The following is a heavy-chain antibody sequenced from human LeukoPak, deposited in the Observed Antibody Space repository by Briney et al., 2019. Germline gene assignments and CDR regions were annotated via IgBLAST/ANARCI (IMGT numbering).Heavy chain of an antibody. CDR3: ARNIVVVTAIAPPYWYFDL. V-gene: IGHV4-38-2*01. D-gene: IGHD2-21*02. CDR2: IYHSGST. J-gene: IGHJ2*01. Sequence: SETLSLTCAVSGYSISSGYYWGWIGQPPGKGLEWIGSIYHSGSTYYNPSLKSRVTISVDTSKNQFSLKLSSVTAADTAVYYCARNIVVVTAIAPPYWYFDLWGRGTLVTVSS. CDR1: GYSISSGYY.